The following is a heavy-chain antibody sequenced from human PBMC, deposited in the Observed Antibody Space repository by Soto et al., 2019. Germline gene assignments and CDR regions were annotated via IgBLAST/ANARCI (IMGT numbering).Heavy chain of an antibody. CDR1: WYIIKSYW. D-gene: IGHD3-16*01. J-gene: IGHJ4*02. Sequence: ESLKISFKASWYIIKSYWIGWVRQMPGQGLEWMGIIFPDDSDTRYGPSFQGHVTISVDKSISTAYVQWSSLKASDSAIYYCFRGGVTSRTFDYWGQGTLVTVSS. CDR3: FRGGVTSRTFDY. V-gene: IGHV5-51*01. CDR2: IFPDDSDT.